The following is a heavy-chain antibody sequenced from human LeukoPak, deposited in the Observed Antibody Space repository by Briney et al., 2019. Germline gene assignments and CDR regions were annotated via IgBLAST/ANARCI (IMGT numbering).Heavy chain of an antibody. D-gene: IGHD1-26*01. Sequence: GGSLRLFCAASGFTFSSYSMNWVRQAPGKGLEWVSSISSSSSYIYYADSVKGRFTISRDNAKNSLYLQMNSLRAEDTAVYYCAREPPSASGNAFNIWGQGTMVTVSS. J-gene: IGHJ3*02. CDR3: AREPPSASGNAFNI. CDR1: GFTFSSYS. CDR2: ISSSSSYI. V-gene: IGHV3-21*01.